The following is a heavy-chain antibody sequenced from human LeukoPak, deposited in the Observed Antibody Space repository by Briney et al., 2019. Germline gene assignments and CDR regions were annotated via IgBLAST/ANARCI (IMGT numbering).Heavy chain of an antibody. V-gene: IGHV3-30*03. J-gene: IGHJ4*02. CDR1: GFIFSDYA. D-gene: IGHD1-1*01. Sequence: GGSLRLSCAASGFIFSDYAMHWVRQAPGKGLEWVAVISKDAVHEFYGDSVQGRFSISRDESKTTVFLQMDRLTPDDTGLYYCARSDWNDVGSNYWGQGTPVTISS. CDR3: ARSDWNDVGSNY. CDR2: ISKDAVHE.